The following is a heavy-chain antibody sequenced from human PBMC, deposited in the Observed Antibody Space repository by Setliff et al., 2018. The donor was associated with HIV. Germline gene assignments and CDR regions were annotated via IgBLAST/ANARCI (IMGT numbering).Heavy chain of an antibody. CDR2: ISAYNGKT. J-gene: IGHJ6*03. CDR1: GYTFSDYG. Sequence: ASVKVSCKASGYTFSDYGVTWMRQAPGQGLEWMGWISAYNGKTNLAQKFQGRVTVTTDISTSTAYMELRSLRSADSAVYYCARVPVSNYYYYMDVWGKGTTVTVSS. CDR3: ARVPVSNYYYYMDV. V-gene: IGHV1-18*01.